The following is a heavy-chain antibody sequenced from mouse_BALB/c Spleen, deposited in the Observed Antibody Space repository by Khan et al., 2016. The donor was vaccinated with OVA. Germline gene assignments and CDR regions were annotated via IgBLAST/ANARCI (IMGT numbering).Heavy chain of an antibody. CDR1: GFTFSDYY. CDR2: ISDGGNYT. CDR3: ARGGYGSFAF. D-gene: IGHD2-14*01. J-gene: IGHJ3*01. V-gene: IGHV5-4*02. Sequence: EVELVESGRGLVKPGGSLKLSCAASGFTFSDYYMYWVRQTPEKRLEWVATISDGGNYTSYPDSVKGRFTISRENAKNNLYLQMSRLKSEDTAMYYWARGGYGSFAFWGQGTLVTVSA.